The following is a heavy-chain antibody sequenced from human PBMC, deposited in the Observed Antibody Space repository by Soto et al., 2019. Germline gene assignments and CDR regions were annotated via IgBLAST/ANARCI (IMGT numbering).Heavy chain of an antibody. Sequence: QVHLVQSGAEVRKPGSSVKVSCKTSGGTFSTYTIYWVRQAPGQGLERMGRIIPLFGTTRYAQNFQDRVTIIAEESTSTTYMELSSLRAEDTALYYCARRLDDRADEGFDVWGEGTAVTVSA. CDR3: ARRLDDRADEGFDV. CDR1: GGTFSTYT. CDR2: IIPLFGTT. V-gene: IGHV1-69*18. D-gene: IGHD3-16*01. J-gene: IGHJ3*01.